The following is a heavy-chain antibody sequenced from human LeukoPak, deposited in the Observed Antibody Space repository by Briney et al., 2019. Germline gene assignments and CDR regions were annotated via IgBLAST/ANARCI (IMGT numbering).Heavy chain of an antibody. D-gene: IGHD3-10*01. V-gene: IGHV3-23*01. CDR3: AKEAVNYYGSGSYMYYYYYYYYMDV. Sequence: PGGTLRLSCVASGFTFSRHGMNWVRQAPGKGLEWVSGISPNGVITYYADSVKGRFTISRDNSKGTVYLQMNSLRPEDTAIYYCAKEAVNYYGSGSYMYYYYYYYYMDVWGKGTTVTVSS. CDR1: GFTFSRHG. CDR2: ISPNGVIT. J-gene: IGHJ6*03.